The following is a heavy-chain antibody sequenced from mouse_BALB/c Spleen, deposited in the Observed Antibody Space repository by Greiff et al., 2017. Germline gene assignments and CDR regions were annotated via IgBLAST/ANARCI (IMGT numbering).Heavy chain of an antibody. V-gene: IGHV1-14*01. CDR2: FHPYNDGT. CDR1: GYTFTTYP. D-gene: IGHD1-1*01. CDR3: ARRGKNYGDGMDY. J-gene: IGHJ4*01. Sequence: EVKLMESGAELVKPGASVKMSCKAFGYTFTTYPIEWMKQNHGKSLEWIGNFHPYNDGTKYNEKFKGKATLTSDKSSSTAYMELSSLTSEDSAVYYCARRGKNYGDGMDYWGQGTSVTVSS.